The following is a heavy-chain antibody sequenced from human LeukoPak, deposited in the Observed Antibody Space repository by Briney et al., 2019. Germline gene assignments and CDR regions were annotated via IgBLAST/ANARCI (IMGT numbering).Heavy chain of an antibody. D-gene: IGHD1-26*01. V-gene: IGHV4-59*08. CDR2: IYHSGST. CDR1: GGSISPYY. CDR3: ARHGGGGESYPRVFDY. Sequence: SETLSLTCTVSGGSISPYYWSWIRQPPGKGLEWIGFIYHSGSTNYNPSLNSRVSISVDTSKNQFSLKLNSMTAADTAVYYCARHGGGGESYPRVFDYWGRGNLVTLSS. J-gene: IGHJ4*02.